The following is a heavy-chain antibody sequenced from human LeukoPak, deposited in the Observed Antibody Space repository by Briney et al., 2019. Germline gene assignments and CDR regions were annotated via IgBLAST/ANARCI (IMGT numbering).Heavy chain of an antibody. Sequence: PSETLSLTCTVSGGSISSYYWSWIRQPPGKGLEWIGYIYYSGSTNYNPSLKSRVTISVDTSKNQFSLKLSSVTAADTAVYYCARDKSRGWRQGWFDPWGQGTLVTVSS. CDR2: IYYSGST. J-gene: IGHJ5*02. D-gene: IGHD6-19*01. V-gene: IGHV4-59*01. CDR3: ARDKSRGWRQGWFDP. CDR1: GGSISSYY.